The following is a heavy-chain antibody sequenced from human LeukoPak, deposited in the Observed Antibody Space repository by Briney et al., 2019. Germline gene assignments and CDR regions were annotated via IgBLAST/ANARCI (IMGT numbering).Heavy chain of an antibody. V-gene: IGHV3-48*03. Sequence: QPGRSLRLSCTASVFTFGDYAMSWVRQAPGKGLEWVSYISSRGTTTYYADSVKGRFTISRDDAKNSLYLLMNSLRVEDTAVYYCARLYSSSSGLRASDYWGQGTLVTVSS. CDR1: VFTFGDYA. J-gene: IGHJ4*02. CDR2: ISSRGTTT. CDR3: ARLYSSSSGLRASDY. D-gene: IGHD6-6*01.